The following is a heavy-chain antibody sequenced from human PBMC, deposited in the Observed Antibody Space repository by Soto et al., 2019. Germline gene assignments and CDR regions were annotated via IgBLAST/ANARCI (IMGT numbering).Heavy chain of an antibody. CDR1: GGSISSGDYY. V-gene: IGHV4-30-4*01. CDR3: ARGGRGYSYGIDY. D-gene: IGHD5-18*01. Sequence: PSETLSLTCTVSGGSISSGDYYWSWIRQPPGKGLEWIGYIYYSGSTYYNPSLKSRVTISVDTSKNQFSLKLSSVTAADTAVYYCARGGRGYSYGIDYWGQGTLVTVSS. CDR2: IYYSGST. J-gene: IGHJ4*02.